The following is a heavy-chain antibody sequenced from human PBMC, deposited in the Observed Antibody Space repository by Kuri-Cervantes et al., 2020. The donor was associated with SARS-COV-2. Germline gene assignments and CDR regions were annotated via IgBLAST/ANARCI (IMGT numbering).Heavy chain of an antibody. CDR3: AHIPDTAMVISYFDY. Sequence: SGPTLVKPTQTLTLTCTFSGFSLTTSGMCVAWIRQPPGKALEWLARIDWDDDRYYKTSLNTRLSISKDTSKDQVVLTMTNMDPVDTATYYCAHIPDTAMVISYFDYWGQGTLVTVSS. CDR2: IDWDDDR. V-gene: IGHV2-70*11. D-gene: IGHD5-18*01. J-gene: IGHJ4*02. CDR1: GFSLTTSGMC.